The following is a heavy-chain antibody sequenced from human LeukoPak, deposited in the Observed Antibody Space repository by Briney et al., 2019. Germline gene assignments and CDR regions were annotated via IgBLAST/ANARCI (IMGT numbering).Heavy chain of an antibody. J-gene: IGHJ5*02. CDR3: ARVGRVGATGFDP. Sequence: SETLSLTCAVSGGSISSGGYSWSWIRQPPGKGLEWIGYIYYSGSTYYNPSLKSRVTISVDTSKNQFSLKLSSVAAADTAVYYCARVGRVGATGFDPWGQGTLVTVSS. V-gene: IGHV4-30-4*07. D-gene: IGHD1-26*01. CDR2: IYYSGST. CDR1: GGSISSGGYS.